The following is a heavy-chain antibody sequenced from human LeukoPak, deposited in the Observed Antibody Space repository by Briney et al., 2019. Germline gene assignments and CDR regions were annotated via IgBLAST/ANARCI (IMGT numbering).Heavy chain of an antibody. V-gene: IGHV3-7*03. J-gene: IGHJ4*02. CDR1: GFPFSSYW. CDR2: IKQDGSEK. CDR3: ATGILWSQDY. D-gene: IGHD2-21*01. Sequence: GGSLRLSCAASGFPFSSYWMSWVRQAPGKGLEWVANIKQDGSEKYYVDSVKGRFTISRDNAKNSLYLQMNSLRAEDTAVYYCATGILWSQDYWGQGTLVTVSS.